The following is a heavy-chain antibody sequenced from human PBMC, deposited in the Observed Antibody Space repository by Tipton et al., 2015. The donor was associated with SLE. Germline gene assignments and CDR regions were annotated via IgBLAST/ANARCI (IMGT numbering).Heavy chain of an antibody. CDR2: ISFSGNT. CDR1: SGSISSSNYY. D-gene: IGHD4-17*01. J-gene: IGHJ5*02. Sequence: TLSLTCTVSSGSISSSNYYWGWIRPPPGKGLGWIGSISFSGNTYYNPSLKSRVTILVDTSKNQFSLKLNSVTAADTAVYYCARQGAAVTMSGWFDPWGQGTLVTVSS. V-gene: IGHV4-39*07. CDR3: ARQGAAVTMSGWFDP.